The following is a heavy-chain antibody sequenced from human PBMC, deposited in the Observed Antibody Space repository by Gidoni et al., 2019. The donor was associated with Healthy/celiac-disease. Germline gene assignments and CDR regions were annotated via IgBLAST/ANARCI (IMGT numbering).Heavy chain of an antibody. D-gene: IGHD2-15*01. CDR2: ISYDGSNK. Sequence: QVPLVESGGGVVQPGRSLRLSCAASGFTFSSYAMHWVRQAPGKGLEWVAVISYDGSNKYYADSVKGRFTISRDNSKNTLYLQMNSLRAEDTAVYYCARESGLDYGMDVWGQGTTVTISS. V-gene: IGHV3-30*04. CDR3: ARESGLDYGMDV. CDR1: GFTFSSYA. J-gene: IGHJ6*02.